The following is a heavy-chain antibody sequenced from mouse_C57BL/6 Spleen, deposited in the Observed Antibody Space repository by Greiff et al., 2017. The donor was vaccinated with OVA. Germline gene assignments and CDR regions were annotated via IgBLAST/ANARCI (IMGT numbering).Heavy chain of an antibody. V-gene: IGHV1-85*01. CDR3: AREGNYYGSSYGAMDD. D-gene: IGHD1-1*01. CDR2: IYPRDGST. CDR1: GYTFTSYD. J-gene: IGHJ4*01. Sequence: VQLQQSGPELVKPGASVKLSCKASGYTFTSYDINWVKQRPGQGLEWIGWIYPRDGSTKYNEKFKGKATLTVDTSSSTAYMELHSLTSEDSAVYFGAREGNYYGSSYGAMDDWGQGTSVTVSS.